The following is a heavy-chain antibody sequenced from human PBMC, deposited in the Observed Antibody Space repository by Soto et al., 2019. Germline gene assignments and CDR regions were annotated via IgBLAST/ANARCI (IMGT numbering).Heavy chain of an antibody. CDR3: ARGTTMIDY. Sequence: SETLSLTCTVSCGSISSYYWSWIRQPPGKGLEWIGYIYYSGSTNYNPSLKSRVTISVDTSKNQFSLKLSSVTAADTAVYYCARGTTMIDYWGQGTLVTVSS. D-gene: IGHD2-2*01. CDR2: IYYSGST. J-gene: IGHJ4*02. V-gene: IGHV4-59*01. CDR1: CGSISSYY.